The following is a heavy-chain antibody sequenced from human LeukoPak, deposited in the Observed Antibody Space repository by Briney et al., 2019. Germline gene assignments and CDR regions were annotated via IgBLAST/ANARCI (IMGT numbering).Heavy chain of an antibody. Sequence: ASVTVSFKASGYTFTSYGISWVRQAPGQGLEWMGWISAYNGNTNYAQKLQGRVTMTTDTSTSTAYMELRSLRSDDTAVYYCARDVVRGVITYFDYWGQGTLVTVSS. CDR3: ARDVVRGVITYFDY. CDR1: GYTFTSYG. J-gene: IGHJ4*02. V-gene: IGHV1-18*01. CDR2: ISAYNGNT. D-gene: IGHD3-10*01.